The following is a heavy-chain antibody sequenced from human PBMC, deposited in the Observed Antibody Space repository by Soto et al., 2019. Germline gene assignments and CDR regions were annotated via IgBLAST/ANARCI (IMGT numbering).Heavy chain of an antibody. CDR2: ISAYNGNT. V-gene: IGHV1-18*01. J-gene: IGHJ4*02. CDR1: GYTFTSYG. D-gene: IGHD2-2*01. Sequence: QVQLVQSGAEVKKPGASVKVSCKASGYTFTSYGISWVRQAPGQGLEWMGWISAYNGNTNYAQKLQGRVTMTTDTSTSTAYMDLRSMKSDDTAVYYCARDVCSSTSCYIRKLDYWGQGTLVTVSA. CDR3: ARDVCSSTSCYIRKLDY.